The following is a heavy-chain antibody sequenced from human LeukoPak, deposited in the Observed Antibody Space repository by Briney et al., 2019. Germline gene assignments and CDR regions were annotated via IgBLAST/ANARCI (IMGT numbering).Heavy chain of an antibody. CDR1: GFPFISYA. CDR2: ISGSDFST. J-gene: IGHJ4*02. V-gene: IGHV3-23*01. Sequence: GGSLRLSCAASGFPFISYAMSWVRQAPGKGLEGVSSISGSDFSTYYADSVKGRFTISRDNSKNTLYLQMHSLRAEDTALYYCAKEKDNGYDEIYWGQGTLVTVSS. CDR3: AKEKDNGYDEIY. D-gene: IGHD5-12*01.